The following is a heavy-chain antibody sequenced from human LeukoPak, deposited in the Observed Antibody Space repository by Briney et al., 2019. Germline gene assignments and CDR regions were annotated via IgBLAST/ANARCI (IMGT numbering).Heavy chain of an antibody. CDR2: FFLMGST. CDR1: GYSITSAYY. D-gene: IGHD4-17*01. CDR3: ARGRDYGDKGFDP. V-gene: IGHV4-38-2*02. Sequence: SETLSLTCTVSGYSITSAYYWGWIRQPPGKGLEWIGSFFLMGSTYYNPSLKSRVTISVDTSKNQFSLKLSSVTAADTAVYYCARGRDYGDKGFDPWGQGTLVTVSS. J-gene: IGHJ5*02.